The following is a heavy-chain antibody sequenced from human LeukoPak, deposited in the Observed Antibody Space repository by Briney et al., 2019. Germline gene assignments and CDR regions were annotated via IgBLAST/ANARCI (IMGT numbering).Heavy chain of an antibody. CDR2: ISSDSRYI. V-gene: IGHV3-21*06. D-gene: IGHD3/OR15-3a*01. Sequence: GGSLRLSCAASGFTFSSHSMNWVRQTPQKGLEWVSSISSDSRYIFYRDSVKGRFTISRDNAENSVYLQMNSLRAEDTAVYYCTSFETRGTGDFDCWGLGTLVTVSS. CDR1: GFTFSSHS. CDR3: TSFETRGTGDFDC. J-gene: IGHJ4*02.